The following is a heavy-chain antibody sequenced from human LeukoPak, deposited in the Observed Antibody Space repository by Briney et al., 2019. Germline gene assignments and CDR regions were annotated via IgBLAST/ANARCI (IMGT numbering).Heavy chain of an antibody. Sequence: GGSLRLSCEAAGFPFMTYAMNWIRQSPGKGLEWVAFLTRGSSNIQYAESVKGRFTISRDNGKDSLFLQMNSLRAEDTAVYYCARVDPVHEYYNSYMDVWGKGTTVTVSS. CDR1: GFPFMTYA. D-gene: IGHD1-1*01. CDR3: ARVDPVHEYYNSYMDV. CDR2: LTRGSSNI. V-gene: IGHV3-48*01. J-gene: IGHJ6*03.